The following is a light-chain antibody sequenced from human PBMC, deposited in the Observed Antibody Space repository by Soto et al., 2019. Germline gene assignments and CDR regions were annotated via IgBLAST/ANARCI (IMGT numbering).Light chain of an antibody. CDR1: NIGRKS. V-gene: IGLV3-21*02. J-gene: IGLJ2*01. CDR3: QLWDSNSDHVV. Sequence: SYELTQPPSVSVAPGQTARITCGGSNIGRKSVHWYQQKPGQAPVVVVYDGRDRPSGIPERFSGSNSGNTATLTISRVEAGDEADYYCQLWDSNSDHVVFGGGTKVTVL. CDR2: DGR.